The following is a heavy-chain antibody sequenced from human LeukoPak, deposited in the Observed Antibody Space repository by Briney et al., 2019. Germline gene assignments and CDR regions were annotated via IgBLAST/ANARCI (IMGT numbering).Heavy chain of an antibody. J-gene: IGHJ4*02. CDR2: IYYSGST. V-gene: IGHV4-39*01. D-gene: IGHD3-10*01. Sequence: GSLRLSCAASGFTFSSYSMNWVRQPPGKGLEWIGSIYYSGSTYYNPSLKSRVTISVDTSKNQFSLKLSSVTAADTAVYYCARSRLYGSGIYHWGQGTLVTVSS. CDR3: ARSRLYGSGIYH. CDR1: GFTFSSYS.